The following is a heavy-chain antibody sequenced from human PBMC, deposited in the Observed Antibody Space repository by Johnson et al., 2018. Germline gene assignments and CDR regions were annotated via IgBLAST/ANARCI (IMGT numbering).Heavy chain of an antibody. J-gene: IGHJ6*02. V-gene: IGHV3-7*03. CDR3: AKNIATGGRSYFYNGLDV. Sequence: VRQAPGKGLEWVSNIHQDGSEKYHVDSVKGRFTISRDNAKNSLYLQMNSLGVEDTALYYCAKNIATGGRSYFYNGLDVWGQGTTVTVSS. CDR2: IHQDGSEK. D-gene: IGHD6-13*01.